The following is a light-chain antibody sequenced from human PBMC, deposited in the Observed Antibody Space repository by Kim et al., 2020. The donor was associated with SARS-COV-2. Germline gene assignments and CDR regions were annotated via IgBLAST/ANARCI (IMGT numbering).Light chain of an antibody. V-gene: IGLV1-47*01. CDR1: SSNLGSNY. CDR3: AAWDDSLSGVV. J-gene: IGLJ2*01. Sequence: GESVTSTCSGSSSNLGSNYVYWYQQLPGTAPKLLIYRNNQRPSGVPDRFSGSKSGTSASLAISGLRSEDEADYYCAAWDDSLSGVVFGGGTQLTVL. CDR2: RNN.